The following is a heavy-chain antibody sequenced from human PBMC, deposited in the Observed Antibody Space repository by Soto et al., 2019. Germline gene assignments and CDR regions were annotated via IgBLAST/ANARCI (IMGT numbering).Heavy chain of an antibody. CDR2: IYHSGST. Sequence: QVQLQESGPGLVKPSGTLSLTCAVSGGSISSSNWWSWVRQPPGKGLEWIGEIYHSGSTNYNPSLKSRVTISVDKSKNQFPLKLSSVTAADTAVYYCARDLEYYYDSSGYYSDAFDIWGQGTMVTVSS. J-gene: IGHJ3*02. CDR3: ARDLEYYYDSSGYYSDAFDI. V-gene: IGHV4-4*02. CDR1: GGSISSSNW. D-gene: IGHD3-22*01.